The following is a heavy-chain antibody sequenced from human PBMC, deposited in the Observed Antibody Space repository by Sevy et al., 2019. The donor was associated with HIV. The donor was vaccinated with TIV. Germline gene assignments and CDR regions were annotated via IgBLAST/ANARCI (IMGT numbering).Heavy chain of an antibody. J-gene: IGHJ4*02. CDR1: GGSITSLY. CDR2: IYYNGNI. Sequence: SETLSLTCTVSGGSITSLYWNWIRQPPGKGLEWIANIYYNGNINYNPTLKSRVTLSLDTYKNQFTLVLSCVTAADTDICYCAGKNAWGRGYSWGQGTLVTVSS. V-gene: IGHV4-59*08. CDR3: AGKNAWGRGYS. D-gene: IGHD1-26*01.